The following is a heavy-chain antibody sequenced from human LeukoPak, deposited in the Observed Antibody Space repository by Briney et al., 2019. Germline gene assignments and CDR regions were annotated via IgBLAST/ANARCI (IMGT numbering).Heavy chain of an antibody. Sequence: GGSLRLSCAASGLTFTNYWMHWVRQAPGKGLVWVSHINTDGSSTNYADSVKGRFTISRDNAKHTLYLQMNSLRAEDTAVYYCARDPGAYFDYWGQGTLVTVSS. CDR2: INTDGSST. D-gene: IGHD3-16*01. CDR1: GLTFTNYW. V-gene: IGHV3-74*01. J-gene: IGHJ4*02. CDR3: ARDPGAYFDY.